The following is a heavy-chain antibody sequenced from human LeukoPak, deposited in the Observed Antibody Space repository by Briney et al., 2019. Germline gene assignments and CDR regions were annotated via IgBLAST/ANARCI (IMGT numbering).Heavy chain of an antibody. CDR2: INPNSGGT. CDR3: ARGRPTYYYGSGRVELDY. CDR1: GYTFTGYY. D-gene: IGHD3-10*01. J-gene: IGHJ4*02. Sequence: ASVKVSCKASGYTFTGYYMHWVRQAPGQGLVWMGWINPNSGGTNYAQKFQGRVTMTRDTSISTAYMELSRLRSDDTAVYYCARGRPTYYYGSGRVELDYWGQGTLVTVSS. V-gene: IGHV1-2*02.